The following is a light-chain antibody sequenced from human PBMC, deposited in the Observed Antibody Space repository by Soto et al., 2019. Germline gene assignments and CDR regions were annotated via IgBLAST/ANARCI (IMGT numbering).Light chain of an antibody. V-gene: IGKV1-39*01. CDR3: QQSSSTPLT. Sequence: DIQMTQSPSSLSASVGDRVTITCRASQSISSYLNWYQQKPGKAPKLLIYDTSSLQSGVPTRFSGSGSGTEFTLTVSSLQPEDFATYYCQQSSSTPLTFGGGTKVEIK. J-gene: IGKJ4*01. CDR2: DTS. CDR1: QSISSY.